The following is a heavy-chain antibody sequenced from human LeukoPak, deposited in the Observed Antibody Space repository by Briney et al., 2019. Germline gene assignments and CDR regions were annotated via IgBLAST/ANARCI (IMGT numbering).Heavy chain of an antibody. V-gene: IGHV1-58*01. CDR2: IVVGSGNT. J-gene: IGHJ6*02. CDR3: AAARMGSYYYYGMDV. D-gene: IGHD3-10*01. Sequence: SVKVSCKASGFTFTSSAVQWVRQARGQRLEWIGWIVVGSGNTNYAQKFQERVTTTRDMSTSTAYMELSSLRSEDTAVYYCAAARMGSYYYYGMDVWGQGTTVTVSS. CDR1: GFTFTSSA.